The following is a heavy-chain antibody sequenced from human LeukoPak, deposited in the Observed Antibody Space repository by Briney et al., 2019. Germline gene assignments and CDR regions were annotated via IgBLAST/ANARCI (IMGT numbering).Heavy chain of an antibody. J-gene: IGHJ4*02. CDR2: ISSSGSTI. CDR1: GFTFSSYE. Sequence: SGGSLRLSCAASGFTFSSYEMNWVRQAPGKGLEWVSYISSSGSTIYYADSVKGRFTISRDNAKNSLYLQMNSLRAEDTAVYYCAKEGLFYFDCWGQGTLVTVSS. CDR3: AKEGLFYFDC. V-gene: IGHV3-48*03.